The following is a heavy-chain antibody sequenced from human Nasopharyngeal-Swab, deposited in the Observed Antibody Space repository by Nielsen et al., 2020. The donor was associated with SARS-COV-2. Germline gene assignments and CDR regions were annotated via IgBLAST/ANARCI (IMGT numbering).Heavy chain of an antibody. CDR3: AKGTGGYQLLYFDY. Sequence: GGSLRLSCAASGFTFSSYAMSWVRQAPGKGLEWVSAISGSGGSTYYADSVKGRFTISRDNSKNTLYLQMNGLRAEDTAVYYCAKGTGGYQLLYFDYWGQGTLVTVSS. J-gene: IGHJ4*02. CDR1: GFTFSSYA. V-gene: IGHV3-23*01. CDR2: ISGSGGST. D-gene: IGHD2-2*01.